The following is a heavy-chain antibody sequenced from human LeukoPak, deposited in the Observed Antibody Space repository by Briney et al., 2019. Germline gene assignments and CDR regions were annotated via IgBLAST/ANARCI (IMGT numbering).Heavy chain of an antibody. D-gene: IGHD5-18*01. CDR3: ASGYSYGPPGLFDY. CDR1: GGSLSSYY. Sequence: PSETLSLTCTVSGGSLSSYYWSWIRQPPGKGLEWIGYIYYSGSTNYNPSLKSRVTISVDASKNQFSLKLSSVTAADTAVYYCASGYSYGPPGLFDYWGQGTLVTVSS. V-gene: IGHV4-59*01. CDR2: IYYSGST. J-gene: IGHJ4*02.